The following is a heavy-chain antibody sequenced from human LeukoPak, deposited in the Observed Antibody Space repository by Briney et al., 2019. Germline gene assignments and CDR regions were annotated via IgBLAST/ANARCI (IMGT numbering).Heavy chain of an antibody. D-gene: IGHD3-9*01. V-gene: IGHV3-21*01. CDR1: GLTFSSYS. CDR3: ARLGVYFDFWFDP. Sequence: NPGGSLRLSCAASGLTFSSYSMNRVRQAPGQGLKCGSSISSSSSYIYYADPVKGRFPISRDNDKNSLHLQKNSLRAEDTAVYYCARLGVYFDFWFDPWGQGTLVTVSS. J-gene: IGHJ5*02. CDR2: ISSSSSYI.